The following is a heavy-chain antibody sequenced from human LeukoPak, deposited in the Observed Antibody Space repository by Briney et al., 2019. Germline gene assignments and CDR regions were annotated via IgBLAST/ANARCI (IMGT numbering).Heavy chain of an antibody. D-gene: IGHD6-13*01. J-gene: IGHJ4*02. CDR2: INPNSGGT. V-gene: IGHV1-2*02. Sequence: ASVKVSCKASGYTFTGYYMHWVRQAPGQGLEWMGWINPNSGGTNYAQKFQGRVTMTRDTSISTAYMELSRLRSDDTAVYYRATSYSSSWYAFDYWGQGTLVTVSS. CDR1: GYTFTGYY. CDR3: ATSYSSSWYAFDY.